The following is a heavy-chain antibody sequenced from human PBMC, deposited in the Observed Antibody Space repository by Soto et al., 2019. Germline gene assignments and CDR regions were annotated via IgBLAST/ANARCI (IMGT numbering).Heavy chain of an antibody. J-gene: IGHJ4*02. CDR3: ARGVAAAGSVY. V-gene: IGHV4-38-2*01. Sequence: SETLSLTCAVSGYSISSGYYWGWIRQPPGKGLEWIGSIYHSGSTYYNPSLKSRVTISVDTSKNQFSLKLSSVTAADTAVYYCARGVAAAGSVYWGQGTLVT. CDR1: GYSISSGYY. CDR2: IYHSGST. D-gene: IGHD6-13*01.